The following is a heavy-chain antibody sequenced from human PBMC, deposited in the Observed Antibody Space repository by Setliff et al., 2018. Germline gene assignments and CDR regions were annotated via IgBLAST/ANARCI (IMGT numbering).Heavy chain of an antibody. Sequence: PSETLSLTCAVYGGSFSGNYWSWIRQPPGKGLEWIGGINHSGSTNHNPSLKSRVTISVDTSKNQFSLKLSSVTAADTAVYYCARRETYYNFWSGYYAYWGQGTLVTVSS. J-gene: IGHJ4*02. D-gene: IGHD3-3*01. CDR1: GGSFSGNY. CDR3: ARRETYYNFWSGYYAY. CDR2: INHSGST. V-gene: IGHV4-34*01.